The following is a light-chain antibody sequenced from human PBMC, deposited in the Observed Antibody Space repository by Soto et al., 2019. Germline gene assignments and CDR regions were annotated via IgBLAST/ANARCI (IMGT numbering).Light chain of an antibody. J-gene: IGLJ2*01. Sequence: QSALTQPASVSGSPGQSIAISCTGTSSDIGRYNFVSWYQQHPGKVPKLMIYDVNNRPSGVSDRFSGSKSGNTASLTISGLQAEDEAHYYCSSYTETKTEVFGGGTKLTVL. CDR2: DVN. CDR1: SSDIGRYNF. V-gene: IGLV2-14*03. CDR3: SSYTETKTEV.